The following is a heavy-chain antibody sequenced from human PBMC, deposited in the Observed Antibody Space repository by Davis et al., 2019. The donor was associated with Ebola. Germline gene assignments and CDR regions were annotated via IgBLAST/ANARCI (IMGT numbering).Heavy chain of an antibody. J-gene: IGHJ5*02. CDR1: GYTFTSYG. D-gene: IGHD6-13*01. Sequence: SVKVSCKASGYTFTSYGISWVRQAPGQGLEWMGGIIPIFGTANYAQKFQGRVTITADESTSTAYMELSSLRSEDTAVYYCARLPEGYSSSWYWFDPWGQGTLVTVSS. CDR2: IIPIFGTA. CDR3: ARLPEGYSSSWYWFDP. V-gene: IGHV1-69*13.